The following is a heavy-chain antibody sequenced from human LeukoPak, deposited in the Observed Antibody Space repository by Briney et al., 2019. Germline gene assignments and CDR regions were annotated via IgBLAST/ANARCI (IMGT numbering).Heavy chain of an antibody. CDR3: ARHRGHDSSGYYLDY. D-gene: IGHD3-22*01. V-gene: IGHV4-4*02. Sequence: SETLSLTCAVSGGSISSSNWWSWVRQPPGKGLEWIGEIYHSGSTNYNPSLKSRVTISVDKSKNQFSLKLSSVTAADTAVYYCARHRGHDSSGYYLDYWGQGTLVTVSS. CDR1: GGSISSSNW. CDR2: IYHSGST. J-gene: IGHJ4*02.